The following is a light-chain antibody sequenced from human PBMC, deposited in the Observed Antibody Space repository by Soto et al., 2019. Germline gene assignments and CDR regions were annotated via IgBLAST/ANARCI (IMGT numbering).Light chain of an antibody. Sequence: QSVLTQPASVSGSPGQSITISCTGTSSDIGAYDYVSWFQQYPGKAPTLSIYEVTFRPSGVSSRFSGSKSGNTASLTISGLQTEDEADYYCGSYASATLIFGGGTKLTVL. V-gene: IGLV2-14*01. CDR3: GSYASATLI. CDR2: EVT. CDR1: SSDIGAYDY. J-gene: IGLJ2*01.